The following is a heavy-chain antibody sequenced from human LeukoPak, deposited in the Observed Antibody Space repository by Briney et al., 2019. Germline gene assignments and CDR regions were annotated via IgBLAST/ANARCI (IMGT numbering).Heavy chain of an antibody. V-gene: IGHV3-23*01. CDR2: ISASGAST. J-gene: IGHJ3*02. Sequence: PGGSLRLSCAASGFTFDDYGVSWVRQAPGKGLEWVSAISASGASTYYADSVKGRFTISRDNSKNTLYLQMNSLRAEDTAVYYCAKGEGDRSGYYHDSFDIWGQGTMVTVSS. CDR3: AKGEGDRSGYYHDSFDI. D-gene: IGHD3-22*01. CDR1: GFTFDDYG.